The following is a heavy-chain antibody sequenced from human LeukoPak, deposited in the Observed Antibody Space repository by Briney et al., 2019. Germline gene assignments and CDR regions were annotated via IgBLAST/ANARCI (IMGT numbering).Heavy chain of an antibody. CDR2: ISSSSSYI. J-gene: IGHJ4*02. D-gene: IGHD3-10*01. CDR1: GFTFSSYS. Sequence: GGSLRLSCVASGFTFSSYSMNWVRQAPGKGLEWVSSISSSSSYIYYADSVKGRFTISRDNAKNSLYLQMNSLRAEDTAVYYCARDLLWFGELSGFYYFDYWGQGTLVTVSS. CDR3: ARDLLWFGELSGFYYFDY. V-gene: IGHV3-21*01.